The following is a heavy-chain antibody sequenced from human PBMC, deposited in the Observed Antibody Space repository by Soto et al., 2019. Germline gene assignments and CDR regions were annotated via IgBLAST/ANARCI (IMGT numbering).Heavy chain of an antibody. D-gene: IGHD3-22*01. CDR1: GGTFSSYA. V-gene: IGHV1-69*12. J-gene: IGHJ4*02. CDR3: TRDKWNYYDSSGYYEEGDGYFDY. Sequence: QVQLVQSGAEVKKPGSSVKVSCKASGGTFSSYAISWVRQAPGQGLEWMGGIIPIFGTANYAQKFQGRVTITADESTSTAYMELSSLRSEDTAVYYCTRDKWNYYDSSGYYEEGDGYFDYWGQGTLVTVSS. CDR2: IIPIFGTA.